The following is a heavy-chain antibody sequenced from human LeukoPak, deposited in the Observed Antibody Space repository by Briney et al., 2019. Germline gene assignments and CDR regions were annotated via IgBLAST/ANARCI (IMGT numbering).Heavy chain of an antibody. CDR2: ISSSSRTI. CDR1: GFSFSSYR. J-gene: IGHJ4*02. Sequence: RSGGSLRLSCGASGFSFSSYRMNWVRQAPGKGLEWVSYISSSSRTIYYADPVKGRFTISRDNAKNSLYLQMNSLRAEDTAVYYCARSSRELVGYAPWELMPPFDYWGQGTLVTVSS. V-gene: IGHV3-48*01. CDR3: ARSSRELVGYAPWELMPPFDY. D-gene: IGHD2-8*01.